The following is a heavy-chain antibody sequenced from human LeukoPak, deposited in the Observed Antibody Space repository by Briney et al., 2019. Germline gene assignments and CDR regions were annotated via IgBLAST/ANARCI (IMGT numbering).Heavy chain of an antibody. CDR3: ARMTSYGSGFDP. CDR1: GFSLSTTGMR. J-gene: IGHJ5*02. CDR2: SDWDDDK. D-gene: IGHD3-10*01. Sequence: SGPALVKPTQTLTLTCTFSGFSLSTTGMRVSWIRQPPGKALEWHARSDWDDDKFYSTSLKTRLTISKDTSKNQVVLTMTNMDPVDTATYYCARMTSYGSGFDPWGQGTLVTVSS. V-gene: IGHV2-70*04.